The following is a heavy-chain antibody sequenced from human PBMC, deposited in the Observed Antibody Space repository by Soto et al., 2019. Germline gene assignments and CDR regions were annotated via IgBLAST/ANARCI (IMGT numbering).Heavy chain of an antibody. CDR3: ARDPVLAFVAAYYFDS. Sequence: QVQLVESGGGVVQPGRSLRLSCAASGFTFSSYAMHWVRQAPGKGLEWVAVISYDGSNKYYADSVKGRFTCTRDNSKNTLYLQMNSLRAEDTAVYYCARDPVLAFVAAYYFDSWGQGTLVTVSS. D-gene: IGHD6-19*01. V-gene: IGHV3-30-3*01. CDR1: GFTFSSYA. CDR2: ISYDGSNK. J-gene: IGHJ4*02.